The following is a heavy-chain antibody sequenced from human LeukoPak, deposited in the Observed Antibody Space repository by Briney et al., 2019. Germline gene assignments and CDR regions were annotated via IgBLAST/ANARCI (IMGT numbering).Heavy chain of an antibody. D-gene: IGHD5-18*01. CDR2: INHSGST. CDR1: GGSFSGYS. J-gene: IGHJ5*02. Sequence: SETLSLTCAVYGGSFSGYSWSWIRQPPGKGLEWLGKINHSGSTNYNPSLKSRVTISVDTSKNQFSLKLSSVTAADTAVYYCARHVRGYSYVRWFDPWGQGTLVTVSS. V-gene: IGHV4-34*01. CDR3: ARHVRGYSYVRWFDP.